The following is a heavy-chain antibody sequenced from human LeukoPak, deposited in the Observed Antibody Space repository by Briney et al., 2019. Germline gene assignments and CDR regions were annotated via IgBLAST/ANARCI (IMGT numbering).Heavy chain of an antibody. Sequence: GGSLRLSCAASGFTVSSSYMSWVRQAPGKGLEWVSVIYSGGNTYYADSVKGRFTISRDNSKNTLYLQMNSLRAEDTAVYYCARGPYYYGMDVWGQGTTVTVSS. V-gene: IGHV3-66*01. J-gene: IGHJ6*02. CDR2: IYSGGNT. CDR1: GFTVSSSY. CDR3: ARGPYYYGMDV.